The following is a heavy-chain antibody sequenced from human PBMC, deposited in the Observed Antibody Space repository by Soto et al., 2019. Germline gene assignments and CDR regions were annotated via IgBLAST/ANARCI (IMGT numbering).Heavy chain of an antibody. Sequence: EVQVVESGGGLAQPGGSLKLSCAASGFTFSDFAIHWVRLASGKGLEWVGRIKSKGENYATAYAAWVKGRFTISRDDSQNTAYLQMDSLKTDDTAVYYCSRLGFSSTWYGLNYWGHGTLVTVSS. CDR1: GFTFSDFA. CDR3: SRLGFSSTWYGLNY. CDR2: IKSKGENYAT. J-gene: IGHJ4*01. D-gene: IGHD6-13*01. V-gene: IGHV3-73*02.